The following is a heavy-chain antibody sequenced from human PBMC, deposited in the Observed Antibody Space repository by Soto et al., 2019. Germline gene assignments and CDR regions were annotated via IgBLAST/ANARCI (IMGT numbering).Heavy chain of an antibody. Sequence: PGGSLRLSCAASGVTFGSYAMHWVRQAPGKGLEWVAIVSYDGSSEYYADSVKGRFTISRDNSKNTLYLQMNSLRAEDTAIYYCAREVAAAGTVCVYLDYWGQGTLVTVSS. J-gene: IGHJ4*02. CDR3: AREVAAAGTVCVYLDY. CDR1: GVTFGSYA. CDR2: VSYDGSSE. V-gene: IGHV3-30-3*01. D-gene: IGHD6-13*01.